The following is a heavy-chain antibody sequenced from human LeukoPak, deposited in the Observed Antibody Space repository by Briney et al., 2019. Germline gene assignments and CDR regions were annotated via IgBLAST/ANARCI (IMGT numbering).Heavy chain of an antibody. CDR2: IWNDGSNK. V-gene: IGHV3-33*01. CDR1: GFTFSSYG. J-gene: IGHJ3*02. CDR3: ARSASTVDDAFDI. D-gene: IGHD4-23*01. Sequence: GRSLRLSCAASGFTFSSYGMHWVRQAPGKGLEWVAVIWNDGSNKYYADSVKGRFTISRDNSKNTLYLQMNSLRAEDTAVYYCARSASTVDDAFDIWGQGTMVTVSS.